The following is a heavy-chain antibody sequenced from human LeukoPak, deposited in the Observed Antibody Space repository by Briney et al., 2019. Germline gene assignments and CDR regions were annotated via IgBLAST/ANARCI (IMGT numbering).Heavy chain of an antibody. CDR3: ARPRYWNRSNYYMDV. J-gene: IGHJ6*03. Sequence: SETLSLTCAVYGGSFSGYYWSWIRQPPGKGLEWIGEINHSGGTNYNPSLKSRVTISVDTSKNQFSLKLSSVTAADTAVYYCARPRYWNRSNYYMDVWGKGTTVTVSS. D-gene: IGHD1-1*01. CDR1: GGSFSGYY. CDR2: INHSGGT. V-gene: IGHV4-34*01.